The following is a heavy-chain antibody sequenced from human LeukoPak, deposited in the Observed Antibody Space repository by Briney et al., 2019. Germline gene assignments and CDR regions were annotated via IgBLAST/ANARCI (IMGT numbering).Heavy chain of an antibody. D-gene: IGHD4-17*01. CDR3: ARDTVTTFRFRDYQHYGMDV. CDR2: IYSGGST. CDR1: GFTVSSNY. Sequence: GGSLRLSCAASGFTVSSNYMSWVRQAPGKGLEWVSVIYSGGSTYYADSVKGRFTISRDNSKNTLYLQTNSLRAEDTAVYHCARDTVTTFRFRDYQHYGMDVWGQGTTVTVSS. J-gene: IGHJ6*02. V-gene: IGHV3-53*01.